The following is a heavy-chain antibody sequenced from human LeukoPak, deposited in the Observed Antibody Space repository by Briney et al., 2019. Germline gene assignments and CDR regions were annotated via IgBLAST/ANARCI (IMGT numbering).Heavy chain of an antibody. D-gene: IGHD6-19*01. V-gene: IGHV3-49*04. CDR1: GFTFGDYA. J-gene: IGHJ4*02. CDR3: TRAWYSSGWYGVSWGY. CDR2: IRSKAYGETT. Sequence: GGSLRLSCTASGFTFGDYAMSWVRQAPGKGLEWVGFIRSKAYGETTEYAASVKGRFTISRDDSKSIAYLQMNSLKTEDTAVYYCTRAWYSSGWYGVSWGYWGQGTLVTVSS.